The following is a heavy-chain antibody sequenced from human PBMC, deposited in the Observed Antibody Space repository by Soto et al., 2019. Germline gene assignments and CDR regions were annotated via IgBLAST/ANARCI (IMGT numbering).Heavy chain of an antibody. J-gene: IGHJ2*01. D-gene: IGHD6-19*01. Sequence: QAQLVESGGGVVQPGMSLRLSCAASGFTFSGYGMHWLRQAPDKGLEWAAVVSYDGNAKYYADSVEGRFTISRDNSKNTLYLHMNSLRTDDTAVYYCAKEGGWNNWYFDLWGRGTLVTVSS. V-gene: IGHV3-30*18. CDR1: GFTFSGYG. CDR2: VSYDGNAK. CDR3: AKEGGWNNWYFDL.